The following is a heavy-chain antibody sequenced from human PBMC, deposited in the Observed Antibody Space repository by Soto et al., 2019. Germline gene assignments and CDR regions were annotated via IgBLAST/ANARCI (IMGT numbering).Heavy chain of an antibody. J-gene: IGHJ4*02. D-gene: IGHD3-22*01. V-gene: IGHV1-3*05. CDR3: PILGTYYFDNSDNYFDF. CDR1: GYTLTRYS. CDR2: INAGNGNT. Sequence: QVQLVQSGAEEMKPGASVKVSCKASGYTLTRYSIHWVRQAPGQRLEWMGWINAGNGNTKFSQKFQGRVTITRDTSASTAYMELRGLRSEDTAVYYCPILGTYYFDNSDNYFDFWGQGTLVTVSS.